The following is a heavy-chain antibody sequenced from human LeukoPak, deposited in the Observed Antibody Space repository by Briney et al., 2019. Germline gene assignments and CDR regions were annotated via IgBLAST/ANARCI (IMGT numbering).Heavy chain of an antibody. CDR2: ISYDGSNK. Sequence: GGSLRLSCAASGFTFSSYAMHWVRQAPGKGLEWVAVISYDGSNKYYADSVKGRFTISRDNSKNTLYLQMNSLRAEDTAVYYCARAPPTWSVYYTDFDYWGQGTLVTVSS. D-gene: IGHD3-3*01. CDR3: ARAPPTWSVYYTDFDY. V-gene: IGHV3-30*04. J-gene: IGHJ4*02. CDR1: GFTFSSYA.